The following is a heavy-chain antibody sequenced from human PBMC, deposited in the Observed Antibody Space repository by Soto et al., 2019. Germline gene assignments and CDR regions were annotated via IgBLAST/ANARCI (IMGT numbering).Heavy chain of an antibody. V-gene: IGHV1-18*01. CDR3: AREGRLLGCGGFLPPFAP. CDR1: GYTFTSYG. CDR2: ISAYNGNT. D-gene: IGHD3-10*01. Sequence: QVQLVQSGAEVKKPGASVKVSCKASGYTFTSYGISWVRQAPGQGLEWMGWISAYNGNTNYAQKLQGRVTMTTDTPTVTPYGELRSLRFEDPAVYFCAREGRLLGCGGFLPPFAPWGQGPRVPVPS. J-gene: IGHJ5*02.